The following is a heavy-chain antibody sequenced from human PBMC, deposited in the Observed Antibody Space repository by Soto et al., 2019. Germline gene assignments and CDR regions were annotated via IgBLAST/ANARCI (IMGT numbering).Heavy chain of an antibody. J-gene: IGHJ5*02. D-gene: IGHD3-10*01. CDR3: ARRAPLYGSGSSRFDP. Sequence: SETLSLTCNVSGGSISSSSYYWGWIRQPPGKGLEWIGTISYSGSTSYNPSLKSRVTISVDTSKNQFSLKLRSVTAADTAVYYCARRAPLYGSGSSRFDPWGQGTLVT. V-gene: IGHV4-39*01. CDR2: ISYSGST. CDR1: GGSISSSSYY.